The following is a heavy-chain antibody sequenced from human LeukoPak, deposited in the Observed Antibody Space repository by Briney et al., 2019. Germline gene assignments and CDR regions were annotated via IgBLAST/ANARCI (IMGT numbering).Heavy chain of an antibody. CDR1: GYPISSGYY. V-gene: IGHV4-61*01. Sequence: PSETLSLTCAVSGYPISSGYYWSWIRQPPGKGLEWIGHIYYSGNTNYNPSLKSRVTISVDTSKNQFSLKLSSVTAADAAVYYCARGIYCSSTSCYYYFDYWGQGTLVTVSS. CDR2: IYYSGNT. J-gene: IGHJ4*02. CDR3: ARGIYCSSTSCYYYFDY. D-gene: IGHD2-2*01.